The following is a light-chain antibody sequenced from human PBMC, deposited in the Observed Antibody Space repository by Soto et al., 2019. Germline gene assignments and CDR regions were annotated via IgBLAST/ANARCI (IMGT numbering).Light chain of an antibody. Sequence: QSVLTQPASVSGSPGQSITISCTGTSSDVGGYNYVCWYQQHPGKAPKLMIYEVSNRPSGVSNRFSGSKSGNTASLSISGLQAEDEADYYCSSFTSGSTRFGTGTKVTVL. V-gene: IGLV2-14*01. J-gene: IGLJ1*01. CDR1: SSDVGGYNY. CDR2: EVS. CDR3: SSFTSGSTR.